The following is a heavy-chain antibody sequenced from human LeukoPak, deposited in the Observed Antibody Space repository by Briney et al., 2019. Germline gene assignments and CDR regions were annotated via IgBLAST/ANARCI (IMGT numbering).Heavy chain of an antibody. CDR2: INQDGSEK. Sequence: GGSLRLSCAASGFTFNSYWMSWVRQAPGRGLEWVANINQDGSEKYYVDSLKGRFTISRDNAKNSVYLEMNSLRAEDTAVYYCARDRVWTVLYWGQGTLVSVSP. D-gene: IGHD6-13*01. V-gene: IGHV3-7*01. J-gene: IGHJ4*02. CDR3: ARDRVWTVLY. CDR1: GFTFNSYW.